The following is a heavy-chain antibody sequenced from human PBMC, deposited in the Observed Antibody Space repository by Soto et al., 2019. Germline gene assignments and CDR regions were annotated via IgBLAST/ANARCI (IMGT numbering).Heavy chain of an antibody. J-gene: IGHJ4*02. CDR2: ISYDGSTI. D-gene: IGHD6-13*01. CDR3: VKVGGSSSWYRFYFDY. V-gene: IGHV3-30*18. Sequence: PGGSLRLSCAASGFTFSSYAMHWVRQAPGKGLEWVAVISYDGSTIYYADSVKGRFSISRDTSKNTLHLEMHNLRPEDTAVSYCVKVGGSSSWYRFYFDYWGQGTLVTVSS. CDR1: GFTFSSYA.